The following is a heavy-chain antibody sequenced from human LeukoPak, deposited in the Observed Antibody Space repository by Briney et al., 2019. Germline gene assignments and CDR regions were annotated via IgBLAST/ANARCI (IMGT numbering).Heavy chain of an antibody. CDR1: GFAFSSYT. CDR2: TTGSGGST. CDR3: AKKTSYCGGDCYPYYFDH. V-gene: IGHV3-23*01. J-gene: IGHJ4*02. Sequence: PGGSLRLSCAASGFAFSSYTMGWVRQAPGKGLEWVSATTGSGGSTYYADSVKGRFTISRDSSKNTLYLQMNSLRAEDTAVYYCAKKTSYCGGDCYPYYFDHWGQGTLVTVSS. D-gene: IGHD2-21*02.